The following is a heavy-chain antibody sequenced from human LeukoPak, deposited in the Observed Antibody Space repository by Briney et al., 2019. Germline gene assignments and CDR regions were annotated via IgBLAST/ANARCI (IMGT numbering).Heavy chain of an antibody. Sequence: VKXSCKXSGXTFSXYAISWVRQAPGQGLEWMGGIIPIFGTANYAQKFQGRVTITADESTSTAYMELSSLRSEDTAVYYCARSAYYYDSSRPFDYWGQGTLVTVSS. CDR2: IIPIFGTA. V-gene: IGHV1-69*01. D-gene: IGHD3-22*01. J-gene: IGHJ4*02. CDR1: GXTFSXYA. CDR3: ARSAYYYDSSRPFDY.